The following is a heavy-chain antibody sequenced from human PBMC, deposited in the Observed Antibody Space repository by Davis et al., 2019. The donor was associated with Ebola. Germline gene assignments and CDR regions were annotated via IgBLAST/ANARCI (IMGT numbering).Heavy chain of an antibody. J-gene: IGHJ3*01. CDR1: GFTFSTYG. CDR2: VSGSGSIT. CDR3: AKPTWQDFDGFDV. D-gene: IGHD3-16*01. V-gene: IGHV3-23*01. Sequence: GESLKISCAASGFTFSTYGMSWVRQAPGKGLEWVSSVSGSGSITHDADSVKGRFTISRDNSKNTVYLHMSSLRAEDTDVYYCAKPTWQDFDGFDVWGQGTMVTVSS.